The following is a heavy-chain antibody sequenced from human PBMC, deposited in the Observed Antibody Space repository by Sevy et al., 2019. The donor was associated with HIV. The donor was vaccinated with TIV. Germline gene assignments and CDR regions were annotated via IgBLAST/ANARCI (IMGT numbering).Heavy chain of an antibody. V-gene: IGHV3-23*01. D-gene: IGHD2-15*01. CDR1: GFTFSSYA. CDR3: AKGTRTYDY. CDR2: ISDSGT. J-gene: IGHJ4*02. Sequence: GESLKISCAASGFTFSSYAMTWVRQAPGKGLEWVSTISDSGTYYADSVKGRFTISRDNSKNTLYLQRNSLRAEDTAVYYCAKGTRTYDYWGQGTLVTVSS.